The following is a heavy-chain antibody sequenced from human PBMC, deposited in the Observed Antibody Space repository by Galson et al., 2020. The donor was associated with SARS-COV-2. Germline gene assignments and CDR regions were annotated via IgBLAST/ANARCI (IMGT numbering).Heavy chain of an antibody. D-gene: IGHD2-15*01. CDR3: AAPYCSGGSCYDAFDI. Sequence: SVQVPCKASGFTFTRSAVQWVRQARGQRLEWIGWIVVGSGNTNYAQKFQERVTITRDMSTSTAYMELSSLRSEDTAVYYCAAPYCSGGSCYDAFDIWGQGTMVTISS. J-gene: IGHJ3*02. CDR2: IVVGSGNT. V-gene: IGHV1-58*01. CDR1: GFTFTRSA.